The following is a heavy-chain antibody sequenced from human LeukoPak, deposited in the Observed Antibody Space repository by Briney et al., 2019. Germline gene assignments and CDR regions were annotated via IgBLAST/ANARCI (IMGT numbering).Heavy chain of an antibody. Sequence: PGGSLRLSCAASGFSLTNYAMTWVRQAPGKGLEWVSAILPSGGSTYYADSVKGRFTISRDNSENTLYLHMHSLRAEDTAIYYCARDPNVKTSVTTGWVYWGQGTLVTVSS. CDR3: ARDPNVKTSVTTGWVY. CDR2: ILPSGGST. CDR1: GFSLTNYA. D-gene: IGHD4-17*01. V-gene: IGHV3-23*01. J-gene: IGHJ4*02.